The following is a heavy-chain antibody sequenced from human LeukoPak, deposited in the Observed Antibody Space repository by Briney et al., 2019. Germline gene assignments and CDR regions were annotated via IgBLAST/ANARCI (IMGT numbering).Heavy chain of an antibody. Sequence: PSETLSLTCTVSGGSISSSSYYWGWIRQPPGKGLEWMGSIYYSGSTYYNPSLKSRVTISVDTSKNQFSLKLSSVTAADTAVYYCARPAGSSGYNWFDPWGQGTLVTVSS. V-gene: IGHV4-39*07. CDR1: GGSISSSSYY. CDR3: ARPAGSSGYNWFDP. CDR2: IYYSGST. D-gene: IGHD3-22*01. J-gene: IGHJ5*02.